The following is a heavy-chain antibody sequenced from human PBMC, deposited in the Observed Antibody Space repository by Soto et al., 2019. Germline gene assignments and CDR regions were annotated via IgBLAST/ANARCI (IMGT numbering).Heavy chain of an antibody. CDR3: ARASWGILYYGMDV. Sequence: PSETLSLTCTVSGGSISSGGYYWSWIRQHPGKGLEWIGYIYYSGTTYYNPSLKSRVTISVDTSKIQFSLKLSSVTAADTAVYYCARASWGILYYGMDVWGQGTTVTVSS. CDR1: GGSISSGGYY. D-gene: IGHD2-15*01. J-gene: IGHJ6*02. V-gene: IGHV4-31*03. CDR2: IYYSGTT.